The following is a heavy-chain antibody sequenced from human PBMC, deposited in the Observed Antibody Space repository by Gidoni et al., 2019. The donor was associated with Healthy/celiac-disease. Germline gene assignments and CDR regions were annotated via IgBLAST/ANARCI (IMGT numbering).Heavy chain of an antibody. CDR2: ISWNSGSI. D-gene: IGHD3-22*01. CDR1: GFTFDDYA. Sequence: EVQLVESGGGLVQPGRSLRLSCAASGFTFDDYAMHWVRQAPGKGLEWVSGISWNSGSIGYADSVKGRFTISRDNAKNSLYLQMNSLRAEDTALYYCATGGTMIGVAPWHWGQGTLVTVSS. V-gene: IGHV3-9*01. J-gene: IGHJ1*01. CDR3: ATGGTMIGVAPWH.